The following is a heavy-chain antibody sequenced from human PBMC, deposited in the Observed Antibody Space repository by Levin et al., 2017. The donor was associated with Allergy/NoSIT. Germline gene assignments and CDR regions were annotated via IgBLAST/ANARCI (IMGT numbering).Heavy chain of an antibody. J-gene: IGHJ3*02. V-gene: IGHV3-48*02. CDR2: ISYSSSTI. Sequence: GESLKISCAASGFTFSSYSMNWVRQAPGKGLEWVSYISYSSSTIYYAASVKGRFTISRDNAKNSLYLQMNSLRDEDTAVYYCARDPGGEEINPVGAFDIWGQGTMVTVSS. CDR3: ARDPGGEEINPVGAFDI. D-gene: IGHD3-10*01. CDR1: GFTFSSYS.